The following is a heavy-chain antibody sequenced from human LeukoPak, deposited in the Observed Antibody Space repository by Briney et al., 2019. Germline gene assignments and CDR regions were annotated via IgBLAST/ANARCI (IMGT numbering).Heavy chain of an antibody. J-gene: IGHJ6*03. CDR3: ARSDQLLYYYYMDV. CDR1: GYTFTGYY. V-gene: IGHV1-2*02. Sequence: GASVKVSCKASGYTFTGYYMHWVRQAPGQGLEWMGWINPNSGGTNYAQKFQGRVTMTRDTSISTAYMELSRLRSDDTAVYYCARSDQLLYYYYMDVWGKGTTVTVSS. D-gene: IGHD2-2*01. CDR2: INPNSGGT.